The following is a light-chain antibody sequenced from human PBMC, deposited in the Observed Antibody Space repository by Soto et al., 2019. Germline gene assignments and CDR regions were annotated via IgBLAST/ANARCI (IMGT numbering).Light chain of an antibody. J-gene: IGLJ1*01. CDR3: FSYTSSGNYV. V-gene: IGLV2-14*01. Sequence: QSLLRHPGSVCWSPGHSITISCPGTSSDVGNYKYVSWYQQHPGKAPKLMIYEVSNRPSGVSNRFSGSKSGNTASLTISGLQAEEETDYYCFSYTSSGNYVFGTGTKVTVL. CDR1: SSDVGNYKY. CDR2: EVS.